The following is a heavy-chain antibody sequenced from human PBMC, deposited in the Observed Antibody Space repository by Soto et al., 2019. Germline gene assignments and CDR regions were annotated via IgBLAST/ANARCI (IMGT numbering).Heavy chain of an antibody. CDR1: GGTFSSYA. V-gene: IGHV1-69*06. Sequence: GASVKVSCKASGGTFSSYAISWVRQAPGQGLEWMGGIIPIFGTANYAQKFQGRVTITADKSTSTAYMELSSLRSEDTAVYYCSGTSLTFTIFGVVIIGYYYYGMDVWGQGTTVTVSS. CDR2: IIPIFGTA. J-gene: IGHJ6*02. D-gene: IGHD3-3*01. CDR3: SGTSLTFTIFGVVIIGYYYYGMDV.